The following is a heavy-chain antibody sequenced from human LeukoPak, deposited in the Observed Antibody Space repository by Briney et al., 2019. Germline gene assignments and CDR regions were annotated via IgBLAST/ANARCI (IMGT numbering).Heavy chain of an antibody. CDR3: ARRPAMAGQFDY. Sequence: SQTLSLTCTVSGGSISSGNYYWGWIRQPPGKGLEWIGSIYHSGSTYYNPSLKSRVTISVDTSKNQFSLKLSSVTAADTAVYYCARRPAMAGQFDYWGQGTLVTVSS. V-gene: IGHV4-39*07. CDR1: GGSISSGNYY. J-gene: IGHJ4*02. CDR2: IYHSGST. D-gene: IGHD5-18*01.